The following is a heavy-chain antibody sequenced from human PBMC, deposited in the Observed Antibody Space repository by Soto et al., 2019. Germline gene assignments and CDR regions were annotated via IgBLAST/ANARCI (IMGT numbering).Heavy chain of an antibody. D-gene: IGHD6-13*01. CDR1: GFTVSSNY. CDR2: IYSGGST. CDR3: ARTIAAAGLMLPY. J-gene: IGHJ4*02. V-gene: IGHV3-66*01. Sequence: PVGSLRLSCAASGFTVSSNYMSWVRQAPGKGLEWVSVIYSGGSTYYADSVKGRFTISRDNSKNTLYLQMNSLRAEDTAVYYCARTIAAAGLMLPYWGQGTLVTVSS.